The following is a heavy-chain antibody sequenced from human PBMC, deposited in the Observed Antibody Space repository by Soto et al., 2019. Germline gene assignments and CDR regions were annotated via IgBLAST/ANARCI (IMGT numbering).Heavy chain of an antibody. J-gene: IGHJ6*02. CDR3: ARAGVRYYYDSSGYSYYYGMDV. D-gene: IGHD3-22*01. CDR1: GGTFSSYA. V-gene: IGHV1-69*12. CDR2: IIRIFGTA. Sequence: QVQLVQSGAEVKKPGSSVKVSCKASGGTFSSYAISWVRQAPGQGLEWMGGIIRIFGTANYAQKFHGRVTITADESTSTAYMELSSLRSEDTAVYYCARAGVRYYYDSSGYSYYYGMDVWGQGTTDTVSS.